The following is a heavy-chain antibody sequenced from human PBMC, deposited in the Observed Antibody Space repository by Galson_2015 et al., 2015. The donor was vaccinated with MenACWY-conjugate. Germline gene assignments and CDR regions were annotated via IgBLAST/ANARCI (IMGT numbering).Heavy chain of an antibody. V-gene: IGHV3-21*01. D-gene: IGHD2-2*01. J-gene: IGHJ3*02. CDR3: ARDLSYQPLLHFSETPRGAFDI. Sequence: SLRLSCAASGFTFSSYTMNWVRQAPGKGLEWVSSISSSSTYIYYADSVKGRFTISRDHANNSLYLQMNNLRSDATALYYCARDLSYQPLLHFSETPRGAFDIWGQATMVTVSS. CDR1: GFTFSSYT. CDR2: ISSSSTYI.